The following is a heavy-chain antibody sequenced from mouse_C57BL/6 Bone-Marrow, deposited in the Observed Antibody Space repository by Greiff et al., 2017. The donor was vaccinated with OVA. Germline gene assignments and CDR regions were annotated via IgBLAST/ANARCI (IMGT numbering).Heavy chain of an antibody. CDR2: ISDGGSYT. D-gene: IGHD2-4*01. CDR3: ASGIYYDYSYYFDY. V-gene: IGHV5-4*03. CDR1: GFTFSSYA. J-gene: IGHJ2*01. Sequence: EVKLMESGGGLVKPGGSLKLSCAASGFTFSSYAMSWVRQTPEKRLEWVATISDGGSYTYYPDNVKGRFTISRDNAKNNLYLQMSHLKSEDTAMYYCASGIYYDYSYYFDYWGQGTTLTVSS.